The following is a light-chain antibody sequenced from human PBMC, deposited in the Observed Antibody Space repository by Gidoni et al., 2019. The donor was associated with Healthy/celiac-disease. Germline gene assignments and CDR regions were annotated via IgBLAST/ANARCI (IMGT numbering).Light chain of an antibody. CDR1: QSVSSSY. J-gene: IGKJ5*01. V-gene: IGKV3-20*01. Sequence: VLTQSPGTLSLSPGERATLSCRASQSVSSSYLAWYQQKPGQAPRLLIYGASSRATGIPDRFSGSGSGTDFTLTISRLEPEDFAVYYCQQYGSSPPITCGQGKRLEIK. CDR2: GAS. CDR3: QQYGSSPPIT.